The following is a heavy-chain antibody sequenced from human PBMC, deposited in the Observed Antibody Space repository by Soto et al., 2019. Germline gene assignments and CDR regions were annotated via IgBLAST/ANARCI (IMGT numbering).Heavy chain of an antibody. CDR1: GCTFTSYG. V-gene: IGHV1-18*01. D-gene: IGHD3-3*01. CDR2: ISAYNGNT. CDR3: ASKPYYDFWSGYYDY. J-gene: IGHJ4*02. Sequence: ASVKVSCKASGCTFTSYGISWVRQAPGQGLEWMGWISAYNGNTNYAQKLQGRVTMTTDTSTSTAYMELRSLRSDDTAVYYCASKPYYDFWSGYYDYWGQGTLVTVSS.